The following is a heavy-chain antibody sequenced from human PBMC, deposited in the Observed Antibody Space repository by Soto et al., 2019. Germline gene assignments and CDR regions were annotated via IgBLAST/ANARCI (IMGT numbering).Heavy chain of an antibody. V-gene: IGHV3-30-3*01. J-gene: IGHJ4*02. CDR3: ARGGAAGTYFDY. CDR1: GFTFSSYA. D-gene: IGHD6-13*01. Sequence: ESGGGVVQPGRSLRLSCAASGFTFSSYAMHWVRQAPGKGLEWVAVISYDGSNKYYADSVKGRFTISRDNSKNTLYLQMNSLRAEDTAVYYCARGGAAGTYFDYWGQGTLVTVSS. CDR2: ISYDGSNK.